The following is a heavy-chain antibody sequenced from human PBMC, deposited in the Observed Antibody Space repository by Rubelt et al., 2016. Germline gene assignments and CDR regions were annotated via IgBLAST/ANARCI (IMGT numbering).Heavy chain of an antibody. D-gene: IGHD3-3*01. CDR1: GFTFSSSA. Sequence: RLSCAASGFTFSSSAMNWVRQAPGKGLEWVSGISGSGGSTYYADSVKGRFTISRDNPESTLYLQMNSLRADDTAVYSCAKGRRITMLTLMDVWGQGTTVTVSS. CDR3: AKGRRITMLTLMDV. CDR2: ISGSGGST. J-gene: IGHJ6*02. V-gene: IGHV3-23*01.